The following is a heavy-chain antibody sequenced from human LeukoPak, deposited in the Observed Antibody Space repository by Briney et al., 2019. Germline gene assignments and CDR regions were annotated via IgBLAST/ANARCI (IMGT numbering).Heavy chain of an antibody. CDR2: ISYDGSNK. D-gene: IGHD2-15*01. CDR3: AREADKNAFDI. Sequence: PGGSLRLSCAASGFTFSSYGMHWVRQAPGKGLEWVAVISYDGSNKYYADSVKGRFTISRDNAKNSLYLQMNSLRAEDTAVYFCAREADKNAFDIWGQGTMVTVSS. CDR1: GFTFSSYG. J-gene: IGHJ3*02. V-gene: IGHV3-30*12.